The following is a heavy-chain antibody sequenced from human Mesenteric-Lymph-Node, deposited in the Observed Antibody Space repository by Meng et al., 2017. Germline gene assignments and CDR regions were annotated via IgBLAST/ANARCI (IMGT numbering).Heavy chain of an antibody. CDR3: ARGGIAAAEYYYYYGMDV. V-gene: IGHV3-23*01. J-gene: IGHJ6*02. CDR1: GFTFSSYA. D-gene: IGHD6-13*01. Sequence: GGSLRLSCAASGFTFSSYAMSWVRQAPGKGLEWVSAISGSGGSTYYADSVKGRFTISRDNSKNTLYLQMNSLRAEDTAVYYCARGGIAAAEYYYYYGMDVWGQGPRSPSP. CDR2: ISGSGGST.